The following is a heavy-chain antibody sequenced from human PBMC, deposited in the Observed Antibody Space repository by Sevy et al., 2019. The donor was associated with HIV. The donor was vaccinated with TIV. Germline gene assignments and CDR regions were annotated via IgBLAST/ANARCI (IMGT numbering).Heavy chain of an antibody. Sequence: GESLKISCAASGFTFSSYGMHWVRQAPGKGLEWVAVIWYDGSNKYYADSVKGRFTISRDNSKNTLDLQMNSLRAEDTAVYYCARDRGDGYYFRAFDIWGQGTMVTVSS. CDR2: IWYDGSNK. CDR1: GFTFSSYG. CDR3: ARDRGDGYYFRAFDI. D-gene: IGHD3-22*01. V-gene: IGHV3-33*01. J-gene: IGHJ3*02.